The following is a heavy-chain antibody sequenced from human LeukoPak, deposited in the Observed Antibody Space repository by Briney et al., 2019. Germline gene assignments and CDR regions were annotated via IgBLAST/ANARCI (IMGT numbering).Heavy chain of an antibody. V-gene: IGHV4-38-2*01. J-gene: IGHJ4*02. Sequence: SETLSLTCAVSGYSISSGYYWGWIRQPPGKGLEWIGSIYHSGSTYYNPSLKSRVTISVDTSKNQFSLKLSSVTAADTAVSYCARHTLEYYYDSSGYGFDYWGQGTLVTVSS. D-gene: IGHD3-22*01. CDR3: ARHTLEYYYDSSGYGFDY. CDR2: IYHSGST. CDR1: GYSISSGYY.